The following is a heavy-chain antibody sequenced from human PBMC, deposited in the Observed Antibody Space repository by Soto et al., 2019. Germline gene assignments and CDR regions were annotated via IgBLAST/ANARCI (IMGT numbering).Heavy chain of an antibody. CDR1: GYTFTSYA. V-gene: IGHV1-8*02. D-gene: IGHD3-3*01. Sequence: ASVKVSCKASGYTFTSYAMHWVRQAPGQGLEWMGWMNPNSGNTGYAQKFQGRVTMTRNTSISTAYMELSSLRSEDTAVYYCAITGYYDFWSGYYTAYYYYGMDVWVQGTTVTVSS. J-gene: IGHJ6*02. CDR3: AITGYYDFWSGYYTAYYYYGMDV. CDR2: MNPNSGNT.